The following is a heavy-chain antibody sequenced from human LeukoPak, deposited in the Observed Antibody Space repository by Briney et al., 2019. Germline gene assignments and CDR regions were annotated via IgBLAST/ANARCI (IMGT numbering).Heavy chain of an antibody. J-gene: IGHJ3*02. CDR3: AREKWDDGFDI. Sequence: SETLSLTCSVSGGSISSSSFYWGWIRQPPGKGLEWIGTIYYTGTTYYNPSLKSRVTISIDRSKEQFSPKLSSVSAADTAIFYCAREKWDDGFDIWGRGTVVTVSS. D-gene: IGHD1-26*01. CDR2: IYYTGTT. CDR1: GGSISSSSFY. V-gene: IGHV4-39*02.